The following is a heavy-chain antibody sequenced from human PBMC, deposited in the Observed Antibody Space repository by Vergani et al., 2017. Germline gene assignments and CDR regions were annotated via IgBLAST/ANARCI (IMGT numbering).Heavy chain of an antibody. J-gene: IGHJ5*02. D-gene: IGHD5-18*01. V-gene: IGHV1-69*12. CDR3: ARDGKVRGYSYGGYWFDP. CDR1: GGTFSSYA. CDR2: IIPIFGTA. Sequence: QVQLVQSGAEVKKPGSSVKVSCKASGGTFSSYAISWVRQAPGQGLGWMGGIIPIFGTANYAQKFQGRVTITADESTSTAYMALSRLRSEDTAVYYCARDGKVRGYSYGGYWFDPWGQGTLVTVSS.